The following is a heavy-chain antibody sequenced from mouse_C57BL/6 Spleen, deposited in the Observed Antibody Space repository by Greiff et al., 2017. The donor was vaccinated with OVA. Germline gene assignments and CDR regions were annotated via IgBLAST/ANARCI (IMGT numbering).Heavy chain of an antibody. V-gene: IGHV1-72*01. Sequence: QVQLQQPGAELVKPGASVKLSCKASGYTFTSYWMHWVKQRPGRGLEWIGRIDPNSGGTKYNEKFKSKATLTVDKPSSTAYMQLSSLTSEDSAVYYCARNRHNGNYDYYARDYWGQGTSVTVSS. CDR2: IDPNSGGT. J-gene: IGHJ4*01. CDR1: GYTFTSYW. D-gene: IGHD2-1*01. CDR3: ARNRHNGNYDYYARDY.